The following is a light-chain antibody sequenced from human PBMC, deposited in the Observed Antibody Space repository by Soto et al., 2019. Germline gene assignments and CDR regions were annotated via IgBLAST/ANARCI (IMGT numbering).Light chain of an antibody. CDR3: QQYGNSPQT. CDR1: QSVYNN. Sequence: EIVMTQSPATLSVSPGERATLSCRASQSVYNNLAWYQQKPGQAPRLLIYGASTRATGIPARFSGSGSGTEFTLTIARLEPGDFAVYYCQQYGNSPQTFGQGTKVDIK. J-gene: IGKJ1*01. V-gene: IGKV3-15*01. CDR2: GAS.